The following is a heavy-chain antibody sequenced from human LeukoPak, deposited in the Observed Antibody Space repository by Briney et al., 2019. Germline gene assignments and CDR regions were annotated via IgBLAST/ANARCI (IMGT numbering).Heavy chain of an antibody. CDR2: IIPIFGTA. CDR3: ARGGGYCSSTSCSEPEFDY. Sequence: GASVKVSCKASGGTFSSYAISWVRQAPGQGLEWMGGIIPIFGTANYAQKFQGRVTITADESTSTAYMELSSLRSEDTAVYYCARGGGYCSSTSCSEPEFDYWGQGTLVTVSS. J-gene: IGHJ4*02. CDR1: GGTFSSYA. V-gene: IGHV1-69*13. D-gene: IGHD2-2*01.